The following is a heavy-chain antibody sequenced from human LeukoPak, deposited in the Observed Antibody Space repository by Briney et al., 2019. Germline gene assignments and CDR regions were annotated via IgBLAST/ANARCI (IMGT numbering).Heavy chain of an antibody. D-gene: IGHD6-19*01. J-gene: IGHJ4*02. V-gene: IGHV3-30*18. Sequence: PGRSLRLSCAASGFTFSSYGMDWVRQAPGKGLEWVAVISYDGSNKYYADSVKGRFTISRDNSKNTLYLQMNSLRAEDTAVYYCAKDPSSTLEWLVDYWGQGTLVTVFS. CDR2: ISYDGSNK. CDR3: AKDPSSTLEWLVDY. CDR1: GFTFSSYG.